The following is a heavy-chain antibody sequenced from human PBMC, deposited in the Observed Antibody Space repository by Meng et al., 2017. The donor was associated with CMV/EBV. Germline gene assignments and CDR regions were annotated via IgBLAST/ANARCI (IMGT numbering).Heavy chain of an antibody. J-gene: IGHJ4*02. CDR2: ISSSSTYM. CDR3: ARGPTTRGLAWDFWSGYSNYFDY. D-gene: IGHD3-3*01. CDR1: GFTLSSYS. V-gene: IGHV3-21*01. Sequence: GGSLRLSCEVSGFTLSSYSMNWVRQAPGNGLEWVSSISSSSTYMYYADSVKGRFTISRDNAKNSLYLQMNSLRAEDTAVYYCARGPTTRGLAWDFWSGYSNYFDYWGQGTLVTVSS.